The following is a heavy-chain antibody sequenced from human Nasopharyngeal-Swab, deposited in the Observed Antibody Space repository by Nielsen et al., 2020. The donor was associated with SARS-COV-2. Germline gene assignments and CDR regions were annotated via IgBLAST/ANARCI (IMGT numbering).Heavy chain of an antibody. CDR3: ARGRGSSPSRVYYYYMDV. J-gene: IGHJ6*03. V-gene: IGHV4-34*01. Sequence: WIRQPPGKGLEWIGEINHSGSTNYNPSLKSRVTISVDTSKNQFPLKLSSVTAADTAVYYCARGRGSSPSRVYYYYMDVWGKGTTVTVSS. D-gene: IGHD6-6*01. CDR2: INHSGST.